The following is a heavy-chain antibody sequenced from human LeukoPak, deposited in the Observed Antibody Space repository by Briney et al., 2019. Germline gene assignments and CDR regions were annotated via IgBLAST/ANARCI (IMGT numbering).Heavy chain of an antibody. V-gene: IGHV3-53*01. CDR1: GLTFSSNY. J-gene: IGHJ4*02. Sequence: PGGSLRLSCAASGLTFSSNYMSWVRQAPGKGLEWVPVIYSGGSTYYADSVKGRFTISRDNAKNSLYLQLSSLRVEDTAVYYCATPGGSGWYLPDYWGQGTLVTVSS. CDR2: IYSGGST. CDR3: ATPGGSGWYLPDY. D-gene: IGHD6-19*01.